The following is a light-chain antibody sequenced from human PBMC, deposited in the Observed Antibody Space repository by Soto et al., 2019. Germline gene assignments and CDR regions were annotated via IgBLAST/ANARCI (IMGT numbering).Light chain of an antibody. CDR1: QSVSSY. V-gene: IGKV1-39*01. Sequence: DIQMTHSPSSLSASVLDIVTIAFRASQSVSSYLAWYQQKPGKAPKLLIYAASSLQSGVPSRFSGSGSGTDFTLTISSLQPEDFATYYCQQSYSTPPLTFGGGTKVDIK. CDR2: AAS. CDR3: QQSYSTPPLT. J-gene: IGKJ4*01.